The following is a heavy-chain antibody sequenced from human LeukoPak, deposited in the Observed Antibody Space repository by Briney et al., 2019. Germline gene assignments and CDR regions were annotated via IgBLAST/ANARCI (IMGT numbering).Heavy chain of an antibody. CDR3: ASMKYSSSWFWFDY. V-gene: IGHV4-4*07. Sequence: PSETLSLTCTVSGGSISSYYWSWIRQSAGKGLEWIGRIYTSGSTNYNPSLKSRVAMSVDTSKNQFSLKLSSVTAADMAVYYCASMKYSSSWFWFDYWGQGTLVTVSS. J-gene: IGHJ4*02. CDR1: GGSISSYY. CDR2: IYTSGST. D-gene: IGHD6-13*01.